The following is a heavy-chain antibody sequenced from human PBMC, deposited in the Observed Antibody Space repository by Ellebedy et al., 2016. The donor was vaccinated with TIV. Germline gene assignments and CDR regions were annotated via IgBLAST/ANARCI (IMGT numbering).Heavy chain of an antibody. CDR3: AKAIRVGATSLYFDY. Sequence: GGSLRLXXAASGFTFSSYAMSWVRQAPGKGLEWVSAISGSGVSTYYADSVKGRFTISRDNSKNTLYLQMNSLRAEDTAVYYCAKAIRVGATSLYFDYWGQGTLVTVSS. D-gene: IGHD1-26*01. J-gene: IGHJ4*02. V-gene: IGHV3-23*01. CDR2: ISGSGVST. CDR1: GFTFSSYA.